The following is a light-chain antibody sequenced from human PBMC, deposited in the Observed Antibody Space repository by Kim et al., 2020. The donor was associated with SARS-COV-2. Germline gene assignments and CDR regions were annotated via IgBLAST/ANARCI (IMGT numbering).Light chain of an antibody. CDR1: ILTRKY. CDR3: YSSTDNQGGL. J-gene: IGLJ2*01. CDR2: KDT. V-gene: IGLV3-27*01. Sequence: SYELTQPSSVSVSPGQTARITCSGDILTRKYARWFQQKPGQAPVLVIYKDTERPLWIPERFSGSTSGTTVTLTISGAQVEDEADYYCYSSTDNQGGLFGGGTQLTVL.